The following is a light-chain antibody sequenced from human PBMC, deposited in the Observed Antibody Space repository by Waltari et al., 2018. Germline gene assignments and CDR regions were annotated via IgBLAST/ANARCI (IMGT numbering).Light chain of an antibody. J-gene: IGKJ2*01. Sequence: DVVMTQSPLSLPVTPGEPASISCRSNQSLLNSNGYNYLDWYLQKPGQSPQLLIYLGSNRASGVPDRFSGSGSGTDFTLKISRVEAEDVGVYYCMQALQTPLYTFGQGTKLEI. CDR2: LGS. V-gene: IGKV2-28*01. CDR3: MQALQTPLYT. CDR1: QSLLNSNGYNY.